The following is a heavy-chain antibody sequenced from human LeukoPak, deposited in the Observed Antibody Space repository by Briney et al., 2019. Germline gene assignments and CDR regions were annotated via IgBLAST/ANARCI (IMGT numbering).Heavy chain of an antibody. CDR2: IYYSGST. CDR1: GGSISSYY. Sequence: PSETLSLTCTVSGGSISSYYWSWIRQPPGKGLEWIGYIYYSGSTNYNPSLKSRVTISVDRSKNQFSLKLSSVTAADTAVYYCARVGYCSSTSCPGFDPWGQGTLVTVSS. J-gene: IGHJ5*02. CDR3: ARVGYCSSTSCPGFDP. V-gene: IGHV4-59*12. D-gene: IGHD2-2*01.